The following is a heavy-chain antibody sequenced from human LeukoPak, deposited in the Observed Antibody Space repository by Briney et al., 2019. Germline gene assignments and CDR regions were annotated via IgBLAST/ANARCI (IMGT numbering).Heavy chain of an antibody. CDR3: AREFYYDSSGYYSVYFDY. CDR1: GGSSSSGSYY. D-gene: IGHD3-22*01. Sequence: SETLSLTCTVSGGSSSSGSYYWSWIRQPAGKGLEWIGRIYTSGSTNYNPSLKSRVTISVDTSKNQFSLKLSSVTAADTAVYYCAREFYYDSSGYYSVYFDYWGQGTLVTVSS. V-gene: IGHV4-61*02. CDR2: IYTSGST. J-gene: IGHJ4*02.